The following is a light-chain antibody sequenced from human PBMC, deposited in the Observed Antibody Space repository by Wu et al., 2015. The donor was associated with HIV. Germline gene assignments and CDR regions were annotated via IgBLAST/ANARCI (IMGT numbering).Light chain of an antibody. V-gene: IGKV3-15*01. CDR1: QSVSNN. Sequence: EIVMTQSPATLSVSPGERATLSCRASQSVSNNLAWYQQIPGQPPRLLIYGASTRATGVPARFSGSGSGTEFTLTISSLQSEDFAIHFCQQYNNWPPTFGPGTKVXIK. CDR2: GAS. J-gene: IGKJ3*01. CDR3: QQYNNWPPT.